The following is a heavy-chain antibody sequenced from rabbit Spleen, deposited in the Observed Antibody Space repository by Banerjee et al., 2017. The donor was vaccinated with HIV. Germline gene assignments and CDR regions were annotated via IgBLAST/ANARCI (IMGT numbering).Heavy chain of an antibody. CDR1: GFSFSSDYY. CDR2: IYAGSSGST. CDR3: ARGNYYLGSWDYLDL. D-gene: IGHD5-1*01. V-gene: IGHV1S40*01. Sequence: QSLEESGGGLVKPGASLTLTCKASGFSFSSDYYMCWVRQAPGKGLECIACIYAGSSGSTYYASWAKGRFTISKTSSTTVTLQMTSLTAADTATYFCARGNYYLGSWDYLDLWGPGTLVTVS. J-gene: IGHJ4*01.